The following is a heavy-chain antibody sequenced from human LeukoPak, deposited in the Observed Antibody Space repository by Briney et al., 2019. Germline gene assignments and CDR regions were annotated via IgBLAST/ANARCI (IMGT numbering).Heavy chain of an antibody. D-gene: IGHD6-13*01. CDR2: ISGNGGST. Sequence: GGSLRLSCAASGFTFSNYAMSWVRQAPGKGLEWVSTISGNGGSTYYAGSVKGRFTTSRDNSTNTVYLQMNSLRAEDTAVYYCANRIAAPSFDYWGPGTLVTVSS. J-gene: IGHJ4*02. V-gene: IGHV3-23*01. CDR3: ANRIAAPSFDY. CDR1: GFTFSNYA.